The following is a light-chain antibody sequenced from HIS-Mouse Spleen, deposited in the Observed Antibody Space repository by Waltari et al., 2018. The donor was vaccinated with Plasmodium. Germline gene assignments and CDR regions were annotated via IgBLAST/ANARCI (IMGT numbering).Light chain of an antibody. CDR2: GKN. CDR1: SLRSYY. CDR3: NSRDSSGNHLV. J-gene: IGLJ2*01. V-gene: IGLV3-19*01. Sequence: SSELTQDPAVSVALGQTVRITCQGDSLRSYYASWYQQKPGQAPVLVIYGKNNRPPGIPDRFSGSSSGNTASLTITGAQAEDDADYYCNSRDSSGNHLVFGGGTKLTVL.